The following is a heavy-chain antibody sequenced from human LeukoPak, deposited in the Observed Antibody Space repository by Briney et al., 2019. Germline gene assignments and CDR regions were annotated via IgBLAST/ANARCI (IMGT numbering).Heavy chain of an antibody. D-gene: IGHD4-11*01. CDR2: MNPQSGNT. CDR1: GYMFTNYD. Sequence: ASGNVSFTSSGYMFTNYDINWVRQATGQGLEWMGWMNPQSGNTGYTQKFRGRVTITRDTSITTAYMELSSLRSEDTAVYYCARGPNYSNFGSAYYYYMDVWGKGTTVTVSS. J-gene: IGHJ6*03. V-gene: IGHV1-8*03. CDR3: ARGPNYSNFGSAYYYYMDV.